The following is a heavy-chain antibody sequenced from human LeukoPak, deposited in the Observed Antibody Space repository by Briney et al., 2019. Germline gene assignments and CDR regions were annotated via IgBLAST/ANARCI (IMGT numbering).Heavy chain of an antibody. D-gene: IGHD3-3*01. Sequence: GGSLRLSCAASGFTFSSYAMHWVRQAPGKGLEWVAVISYDGSNKYYADSVKGRFTISRDNSKNTLYLQMNSLRAEDTAVYYCAKGSKEVLFTRDHYMNVWGKGTTVTISS. CDR2: ISYDGSNK. CDR3: AKGSKEVLFTRDHYMNV. CDR1: GFTFSSYA. V-gene: IGHV3-30*04. J-gene: IGHJ6*03.